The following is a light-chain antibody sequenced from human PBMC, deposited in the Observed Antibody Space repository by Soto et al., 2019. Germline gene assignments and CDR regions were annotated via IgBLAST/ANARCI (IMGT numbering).Light chain of an antibody. Sequence: QSALTQPAYVSGSPGQSIPISCTGASSDVGGYNYVSWYQQHPGKAPRLMIYDVSNRPSGVSDRFSGSKSGNTVSLTISGLQAEDEAEYYCSSYTSSSTYVFGTGPKVTVL. J-gene: IGLJ1*01. CDR1: SSDVGGYNY. CDR2: DVS. CDR3: SSYTSSSTYV. V-gene: IGLV2-14*01.